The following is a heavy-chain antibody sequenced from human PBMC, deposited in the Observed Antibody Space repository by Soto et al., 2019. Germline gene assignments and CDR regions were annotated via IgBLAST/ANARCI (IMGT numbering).Heavy chain of an antibody. V-gene: IGHV1-8*01. CDR1: GYTFTSLD. CDR2: MSPKTGNT. Sequence: QVQLLQSGAAVKNPGASVKVSCKASGYTFTSLDINWMRQAPGQGLEWMGWMSPKTGNTGYAQKFQDRVTMTWNIATSTAYMDLSSLPSADTAVYYCARGVAAGVDFWGQGTRVTVPS. CDR3: ARGVAAGVDF. D-gene: IGHD2-15*01. J-gene: IGHJ4*02.